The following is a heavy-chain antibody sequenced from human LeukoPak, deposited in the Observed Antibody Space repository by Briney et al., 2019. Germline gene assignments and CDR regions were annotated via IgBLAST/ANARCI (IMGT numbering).Heavy chain of an antibody. Sequence: SETLSLTCTVSGGSISSYYWSWIRQPPGKGLEWIGYIYYSGSTNYNPSLKSRVTISVDTSKNQFSLKLSSVTAADTAVYHCARDPSPAHYYYYYGMDVWGKGTTVTVSS. CDR1: GGSISSYY. J-gene: IGHJ6*04. V-gene: IGHV4-59*01. D-gene: IGHD2-2*01. CDR3: ARDPSPAHYYYYYGMDV. CDR2: IYYSGST.